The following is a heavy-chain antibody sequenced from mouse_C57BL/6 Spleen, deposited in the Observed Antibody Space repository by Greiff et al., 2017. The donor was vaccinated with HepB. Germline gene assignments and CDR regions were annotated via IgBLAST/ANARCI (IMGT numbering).Heavy chain of an antibody. CDR3: ARRGARDWFAY. CDR1: GYAFSSYW. CDR2: IYPGDGDT. V-gene: IGHV1-80*01. Sequence: QVQLQQSGAELVKPGASVKISCKASGYAFSSYWMNWVKQRPGKGLEWIGQIYPGDGDTNYNGKFKGKATLTADKSSSTAYMQLSGLTSEDSAVYFCARRGARDWFAYWGQGTLVTVSA. J-gene: IGHJ3*01.